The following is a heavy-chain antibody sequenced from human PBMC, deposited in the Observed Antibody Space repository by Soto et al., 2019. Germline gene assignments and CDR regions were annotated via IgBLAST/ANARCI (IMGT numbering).Heavy chain of an antibody. CDR2: IIPNFGTA. Sequence: SVKVSCKASGGTFSSYAISWVRQAPGQGLEWMGGIIPNFGTANYAQKFQGRVTITADESTSTAYMELSSLRSEDTAVYYCARPTGWATDYDGNFDGLDVGGQGTTV. J-gene: IGHJ6*01. CDR3: ARPTGWATDYDGNFDGLDV. V-gene: IGHV1-69*13. CDR1: GGTFSSYA. D-gene: IGHD1-1*01.